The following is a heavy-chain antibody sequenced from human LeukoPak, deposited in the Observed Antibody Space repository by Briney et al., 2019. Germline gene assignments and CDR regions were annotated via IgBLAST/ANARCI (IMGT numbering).Heavy chain of an antibody. Sequence: PGGSLRLSCAASGFTFSSYWMHWVRQAPGKGLLWVSRIKNDGSSTNYADSVKGRFTIPRDNAKITLYLQINSLRAEDTAVYYCVRDAWMASTPLDYWGQGTLVTVSS. V-gene: IGHV3-74*01. CDR2: IKNDGSST. D-gene: IGHD5-24*01. CDR3: VRDAWMASTPLDY. CDR1: GFTFSSYW. J-gene: IGHJ4*02.